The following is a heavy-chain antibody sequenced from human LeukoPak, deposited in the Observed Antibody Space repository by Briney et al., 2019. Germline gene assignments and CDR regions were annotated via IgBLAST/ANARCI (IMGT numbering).Heavy chain of an antibody. Sequence: SETLSLTCAVSGGSISSGGYSWSWIRQPPGKGLEWIGYIYYSGSTYYNPSLKSRVTISVDTSKNQFSLKLSSVTAADTAVYYRARAMTTSAAGSFYLDYWGQGTLVTVSS. CDR2: IYYSGST. V-gene: IGHV4-30-4*07. J-gene: IGHJ4*02. CDR3: ARAMTTSAAGSFYLDY. CDR1: GGSISSGGYS. D-gene: IGHD6-13*01.